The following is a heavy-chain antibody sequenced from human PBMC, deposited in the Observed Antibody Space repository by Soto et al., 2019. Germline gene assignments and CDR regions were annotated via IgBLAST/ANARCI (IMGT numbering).Heavy chain of an antibody. CDR2: ISYDSTKT. V-gene: IGHV3-30*03. J-gene: IGHJ6*02. CDR1: GFTFNSYG. D-gene: IGHD1-26*01. CDR3: ARTRSAWSDFHYYYGMDV. Sequence: GGSRRLSCAASGFTFNSYGMHWVRQGPGNGLEWVAFISYDSTKTYYADSVKGRFTISRDNSNSALYVQMNSLTGEDTAVYYCARTRSAWSDFHYYYGMDVWGQGTTVTVSS.